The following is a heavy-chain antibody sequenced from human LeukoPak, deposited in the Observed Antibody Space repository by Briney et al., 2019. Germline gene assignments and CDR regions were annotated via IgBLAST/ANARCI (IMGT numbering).Heavy chain of an antibody. CDR2: IWNDGSYK. CDR1: GFTFSSYG. V-gene: IGHV3-33*01. J-gene: IGHJ4*02. D-gene: IGHD6-13*01. Sequence: GGSLRLSCAASGFTFSSYGMHWVRQAPGKGLEWVAVIWNDGSYKHYADSVKGRFTISRDDSKNTIYLQMNSLRAEDTAVYYCARDLWQQMIQGYDYWGQGTLVTVSS. CDR3: ARDLWQQMIQGYDY.